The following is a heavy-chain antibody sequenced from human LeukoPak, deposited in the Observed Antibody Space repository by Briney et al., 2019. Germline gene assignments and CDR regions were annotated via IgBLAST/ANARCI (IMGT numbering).Heavy chain of an antibody. J-gene: IGHJ4*02. Sequence: GGSLRLSCAASGFTFSSYAMHWVRQAPGKGLEWVSVISYDGSNKYYADSVKGRFTISRDNSKNTRYLKMNSLRAEDTAVYYCAREGGYDSGRYYFDYWGQGTLVTVSS. CDR3: AREGGYDSGRYYFDY. D-gene: IGHD3-3*01. CDR1: GFTFSSYA. CDR2: ISYDGSNK. V-gene: IGHV3-30-3*01.